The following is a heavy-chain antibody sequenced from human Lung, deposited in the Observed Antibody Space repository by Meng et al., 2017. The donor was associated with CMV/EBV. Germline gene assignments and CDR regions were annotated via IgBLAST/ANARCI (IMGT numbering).Heavy chain of an antibody. J-gene: IGHJ3*02. Sequence: GEXXKISCAVSGINFNTYWMHWVRQVPGKGLVWLSRIYSDGISTRYADSVKGRFTISRDNTKNTLYLQMNGLRAEDTAVYYCARERGRGAFEMWGQGTLVTVSS. CDR1: GINFNTYW. CDR3: ARERGRGAFEM. D-gene: IGHD3-16*01. V-gene: IGHV3-74*01. CDR2: IYSDGIST.